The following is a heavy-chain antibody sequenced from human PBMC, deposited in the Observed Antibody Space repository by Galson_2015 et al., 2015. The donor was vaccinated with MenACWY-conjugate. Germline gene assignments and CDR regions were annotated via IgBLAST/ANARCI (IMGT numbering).Heavy chain of an antibody. V-gene: IGHV3-30*02. CDR2: IRYNGLQK. J-gene: IGHJ4*02. CDR3: AKIGGDFRSGYRPQ. Sequence: SLRLSCAASGFIFSGYDMHWVRQAPGEGLEWVALIRYNGLQKNYSESVKGRFTISRDNSKNTLNLQMNSLRTDDTAVYYCAKIGGDFRSGYRPQWGQGILVAVSS. D-gene: IGHD3-3*01. CDR1: GFIFSGYD.